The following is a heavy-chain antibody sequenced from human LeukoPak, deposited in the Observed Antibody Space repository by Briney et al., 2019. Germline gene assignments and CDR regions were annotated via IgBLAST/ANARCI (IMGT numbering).Heavy chain of an antibody. Sequence: PGGSLRLSCVGAGFSNADYGISWVRQGPGKGLEWVAGIDWNGDALQYADSVKGRFTISRDNAKNSLYLQMNTLRPEDTAVYYCARDLSATWYSLAYWGQGTLVTVSS. CDR3: ARDLSATWYSLAY. J-gene: IGHJ4*02. D-gene: IGHD2-15*01. V-gene: IGHV3-20*04. CDR1: GFSNADYG. CDR2: IDWNGDAL.